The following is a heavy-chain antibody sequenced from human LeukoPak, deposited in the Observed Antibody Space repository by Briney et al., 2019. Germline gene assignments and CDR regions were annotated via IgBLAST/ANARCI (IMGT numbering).Heavy chain of an antibody. Sequence: ASVKVSCKASGYTFTSYAMHWVRQAPGQRLEWMGSINAGNGNTKYSQKFQGRVTITRDTSASTAYMELSSLRSEDTAVYYCARGAPQWLAHDAFDIWGQGTMVTVSS. CDR3: ARGAPQWLAHDAFDI. CDR2: INAGNGNT. CDR1: GYTFTSYA. V-gene: IGHV1-3*01. J-gene: IGHJ3*02. D-gene: IGHD6-19*01.